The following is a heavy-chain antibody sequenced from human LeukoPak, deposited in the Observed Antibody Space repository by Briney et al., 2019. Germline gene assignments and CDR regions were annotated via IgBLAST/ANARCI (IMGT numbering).Heavy chain of an antibody. V-gene: IGHV3-48*02. D-gene: IGHD6-13*01. J-gene: IGHJ4*02. Sequence: GGSLRLSCAASGFTFSSYSMNWVRQAPGKGLEWVSYINSGGSTKYYADSVKGRFTISRDNAKNTLYLQMNSLRDEDTAVYYCARLSGSSSWYGIDYWGQGTLVTVSS. CDR3: ARLSGSSSWYGIDY. CDR2: INSGGSTK. CDR1: GFTFSSYS.